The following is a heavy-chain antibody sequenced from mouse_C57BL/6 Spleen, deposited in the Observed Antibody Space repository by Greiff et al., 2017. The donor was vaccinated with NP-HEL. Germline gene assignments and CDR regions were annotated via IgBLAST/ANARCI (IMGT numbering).Heavy chain of an antibody. CDR2: IRNKANGYTT. D-gene: IGHD1-2*01. CDR1: GFTFTDYY. J-gene: IGHJ4*01. Sequence: EVMLVESGGGLVQPGGSLSLSCAASGFTFTDYYMSWVRQPPGKALEWLGFIRNKANGYTTEYSASVKGRFTISRDNSQSILYLQMNALRAEDSATYYCARYGYYGSYYAMDYWGQGTSVTVSS. CDR3: ARYGYYGSYYAMDY. V-gene: IGHV7-3*01.